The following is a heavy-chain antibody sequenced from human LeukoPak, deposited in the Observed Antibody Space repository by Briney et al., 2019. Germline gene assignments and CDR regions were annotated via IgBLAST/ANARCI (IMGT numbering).Heavy chain of an antibody. D-gene: IGHD2-8*01. V-gene: IGHV4-39*07. CDR1: GGSISSSSYY. J-gene: IGHJ4*02. CDR3: AREMYVGAFGY. CDR2: IYYSGST. Sequence: PSETLSLTCTVSGGSISSSSYYWGWIRQPPGKGLEWIGSIYYSGSTYYNPSLKSRVTISVDTSKNQFSLKLSSVTAADTAVYYCAREMYVGAFGYWGQGTLVTVSS.